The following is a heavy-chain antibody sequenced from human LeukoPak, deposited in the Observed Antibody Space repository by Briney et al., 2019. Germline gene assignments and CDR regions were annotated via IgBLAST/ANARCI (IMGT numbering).Heavy chain of an antibody. CDR3: ARGYYYDSSGSDAFEI. CDR1: GGSINNYY. V-gene: IGHV4-4*07. J-gene: IGHJ3*02. CDR2: IYTSGST. Sequence: SETLSLTCTVSGGSINNYYWSWIRQPAGKGLEWIGRIYTSGSTNYNPSLKSRVTISVDTSKNQFSLKLSSVTAADTAVYYCARGYYYDSSGSDAFEIWGQGTMVTVSS. D-gene: IGHD3-22*01.